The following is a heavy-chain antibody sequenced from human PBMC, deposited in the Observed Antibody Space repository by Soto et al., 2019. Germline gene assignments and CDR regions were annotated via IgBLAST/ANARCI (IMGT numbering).Heavy chain of an antibody. CDR1: GGSISSSSYY. CDR2: IYYSGST. CDR3: AGQTGCSSTSCYNWFDP. J-gene: IGHJ5*02. Sequence: QLQLQESGPGLVKPSETLSLTCTVSGGSISSSSYYWGWIRQPPGKGLEWIGSIYYSGSTYYNPSLKSRVTISVDTSKNQFSLKLSSVTAADTAVYYCAGQTGCSSTSCYNWFDPWGRGTLVTVSS. V-gene: IGHV4-39*01. D-gene: IGHD2-2*01.